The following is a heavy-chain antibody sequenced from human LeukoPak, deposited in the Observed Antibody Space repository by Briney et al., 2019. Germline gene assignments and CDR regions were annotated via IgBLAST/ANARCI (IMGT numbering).Heavy chain of an antibody. CDR2: ISSSGSTI. Sequence: GGSLRLPCAASGFTFSSYEMNWVRQAPGKGLEWVSYISSSGSTIYYADSVQGRFTISRDNAKNSLYLQMSSLRAEDTAVYYCARNDYNFDYWGQGTLVTVSS. V-gene: IGHV3-48*03. CDR3: ARNDYNFDY. D-gene: IGHD3-16*01. CDR1: GFTFSSYE. J-gene: IGHJ4*02.